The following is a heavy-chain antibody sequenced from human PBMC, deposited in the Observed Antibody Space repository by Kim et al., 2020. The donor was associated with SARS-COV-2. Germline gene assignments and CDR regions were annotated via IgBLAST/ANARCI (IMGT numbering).Heavy chain of an antibody. Sequence: GGSLRLSCAASGFTFSSYWMSWVRQAPGKGLEWVANIKQDGSEKYYVDSVKGRFTISRDNAKNSLYLQMNSLRAEDTAVYYCARDPRYYYDSSGYYPTNWFDPWGQGTLVTVSS. CDR2: IKQDGSEK. J-gene: IGHJ5*02. CDR3: ARDPRYYYDSSGYYPTNWFDP. D-gene: IGHD3-22*01. CDR1: GFTFSSYW. V-gene: IGHV3-7*01.